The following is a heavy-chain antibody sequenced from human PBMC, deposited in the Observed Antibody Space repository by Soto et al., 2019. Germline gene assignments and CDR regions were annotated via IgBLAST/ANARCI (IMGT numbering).Heavy chain of an antibody. CDR3: ARQGGSGDHYYFDY. CDR1: GGSISSSSYY. D-gene: IGHD3-10*01. Sequence: QLQLQESGPGLVKPSETLSLTCTVSGGSISSSSYYWGWIRQPPGKGLEWIGSIYYSGSTYYNPSLKTRVTIPVDTSKNQFSLQLSSVTAADTAVYYCARQGGSGDHYYFDYWGQGTLVTVSS. V-gene: IGHV4-39*01. CDR2: IYYSGST. J-gene: IGHJ4*02.